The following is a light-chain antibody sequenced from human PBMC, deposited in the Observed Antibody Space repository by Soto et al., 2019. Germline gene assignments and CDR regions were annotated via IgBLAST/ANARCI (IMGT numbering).Light chain of an antibody. CDR2: RTS. CDR3: QQYGSSIT. V-gene: IGKV3-15*01. CDR1: QSISSN. J-gene: IGKJ4*01. Sequence: EIVMTQSPATLSVSPGERATLSCRASQSISSNLAWYQQKPGQAPRLLMFRTSSRATGFPARFSGSGSGTEFNLTISSLQSEDFGVYYCQQYGSSITFGGETKVDIK.